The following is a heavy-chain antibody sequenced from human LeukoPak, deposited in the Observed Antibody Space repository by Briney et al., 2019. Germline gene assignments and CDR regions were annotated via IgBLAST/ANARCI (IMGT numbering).Heavy chain of an antibody. CDR1: GFSFKTYG. J-gene: IGHJ4*02. CDR3: ARAYSRESGYDFVFGY. Sequence: PGGSLRLSCAASGFSFKTYGMHWVRQAPGKGLEWVAVIRYDGSTIYYADSVKGRFTISRDDPKKTLYLQMDSLRAEDTAVYYCARAYSRESGYDFVFGYWGQGTLVTVSS. CDR2: IRYDGSTI. V-gene: IGHV3-33*01. D-gene: IGHD5-12*01.